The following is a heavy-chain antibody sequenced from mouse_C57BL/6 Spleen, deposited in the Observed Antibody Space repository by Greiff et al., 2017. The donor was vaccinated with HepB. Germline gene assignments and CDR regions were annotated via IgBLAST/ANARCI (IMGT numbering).Heavy chain of an antibody. V-gene: IGHV10-3*01. CDR3: VRGRGYYPYWYFDV. CDR2: IRSKSSNYAT. CDR1: GFTFNTYA. D-gene: IGHD2-3*01. J-gene: IGHJ1*03. Sequence: EVHLVESGGGLVQPKGSLKLSCAASGFTFNTYAMHWVRQAPGKGLEWVARIRSKSSNYATYYADSVKDRFTISRDDSQSMLYLQMNNLKTEDTAMYYGVRGRGYYPYWYFDVWGTGTTVTVSS.